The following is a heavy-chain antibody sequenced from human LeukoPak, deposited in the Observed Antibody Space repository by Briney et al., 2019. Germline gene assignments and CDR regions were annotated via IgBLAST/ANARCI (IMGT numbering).Heavy chain of an antibody. D-gene: IGHD3-10*01. Sequence: GGSLRLSCAASGFTFSNAWMSWVRQAPGMGLEWVAFIRYDGGNTYYADPVKGRFTISRDNSKNTLYLQMNSLRAEDTAVYYCAKGNYYGSGSYNYFDYWGQGTLVTVSS. CDR2: IRYDGGNT. J-gene: IGHJ4*02. CDR1: GFTFSNAW. CDR3: AKGNYYGSGSYNYFDY. V-gene: IGHV3-30*02.